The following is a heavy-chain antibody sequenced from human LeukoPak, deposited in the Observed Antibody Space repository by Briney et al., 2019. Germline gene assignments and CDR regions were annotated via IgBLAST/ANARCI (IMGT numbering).Heavy chain of an antibody. D-gene: IGHD2-15*01. Sequence: GGSLRLSCAASGFTFSNYDMHWVRQAPGKGLEWVAFIRYDGSDKYYADSVKGRFTISRDNSRNTLYLQMNGLRAEDTTMYYCARDGGSGGYYRTDYWGQGTLVTVSS. CDR1: GFTFSNYD. CDR3: ARDGGSGGYYRTDY. J-gene: IGHJ4*02. CDR2: IRYDGSDK. V-gene: IGHV3-30*02.